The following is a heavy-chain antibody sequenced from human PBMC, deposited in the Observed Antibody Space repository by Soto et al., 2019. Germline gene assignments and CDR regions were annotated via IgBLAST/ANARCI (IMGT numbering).Heavy chain of an antibody. CDR1: RGSISSGHW. CDR3: ARVLAGTWGGIDY. CDR2: IYHTGRT. J-gene: IGHJ4*02. D-gene: IGHD3-16*01. V-gene: IGHV4-4*02. Sequence: QVQLQEPGPRLVKPSGTLSLTCSVSRGSISSGHWWSWVRQPPGKGLGWIGEIYHTGRTNYNPSLKSRVIISIDKSKSQFSLDLTSVTAADTATYYCARVLAGTWGGIDYWGQGTLVTVSS.